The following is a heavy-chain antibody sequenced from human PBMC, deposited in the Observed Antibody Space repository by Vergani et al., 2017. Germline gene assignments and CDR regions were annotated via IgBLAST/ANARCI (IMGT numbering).Heavy chain of an antibody. CDR2: IIPIFGTA. D-gene: IGHD2-15*01. J-gene: IGHJ4*02. CDR1: GVTFSSYA. CDR3: AREGECSGGSCDDRHRLDY. V-gene: IGHV1-69*06. Sequence: HVQLVQSGAEVKKPGSSVKVSCKASGVTFSSYAISWVRQAPGQGLEWMGGIIPIFGTANYAQKFQGRVTSTADNSTSTAYMELSSLRSEDTAVYYCAREGECSGGSCDDRHRLDYWGQGTLVTVSS.